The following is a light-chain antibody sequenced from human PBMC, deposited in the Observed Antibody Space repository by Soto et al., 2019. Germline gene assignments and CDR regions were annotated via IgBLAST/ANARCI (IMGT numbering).Light chain of an antibody. CDR1: QNIGTS. V-gene: IGKV1-12*01. J-gene: IGKJ5*01. CDR2: ASS. CDR3: QHADSFPLIT. Sequence: DIQLTQSPSTLSAAVAQGVTLTRLVSQNIGTSLAWYQQKPGKAPKLLIYASSSLQSGVPSRFSGSGSGTDFTLTISSLQPEDFATYYCQHADSFPLITFGQGARLEI.